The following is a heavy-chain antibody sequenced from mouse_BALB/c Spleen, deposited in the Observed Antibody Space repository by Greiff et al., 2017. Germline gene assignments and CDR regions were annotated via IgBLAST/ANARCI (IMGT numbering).Heavy chain of an antibody. D-gene: IGHD2-4*01. Sequence: QVQLKQSGPEVVRPGVSVKISCKGSGYTFTDYAMHWVKQSHAKSLEWIGVISTYNGNTNYNQKFKGKATMTVDKSSSTAYMELARLTSEDSAIYYCARKEASTMITTDPFAYWGQGTLVTVSA. CDR1: GYTFTDYA. V-gene: IGHV1-67*01. CDR2: ISTYNGNT. CDR3: ARKEASTMITTDPFAY. J-gene: IGHJ3*01.